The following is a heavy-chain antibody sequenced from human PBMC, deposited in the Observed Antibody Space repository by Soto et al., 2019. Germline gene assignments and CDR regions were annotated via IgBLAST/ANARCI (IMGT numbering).Heavy chain of an antibody. V-gene: IGHV1-18*01. CDR2: ISAYNGNT. CDR1: GYTLTSYG. CDR3: ARGLYIVATISYYYGMDV. Sequence: ASVKVSCKASGYTLTSYGISWVRQAPGQGLEWMGWISAYNGNTNYAQKLQGRVTMTTDTSTSTAYMELRSLRSDDTAVYYCARGLYIVATISYYYGMDVWGQGTTVTVSS. D-gene: IGHD5-12*01. J-gene: IGHJ6*02.